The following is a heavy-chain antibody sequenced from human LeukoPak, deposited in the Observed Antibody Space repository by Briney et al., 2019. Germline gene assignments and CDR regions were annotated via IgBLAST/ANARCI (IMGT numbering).Heavy chain of an antibody. CDR1: GYTFTGYY. J-gene: IGHJ3*02. Sequence: ASVKVSCKASGYTFTGYYMHWVRQAPGQGLEWMGWINPNSGGTNYAQKFQGRVTMTEDTSTDTAYMELSSLRSEDTAVYYCATDMRELARGAFDIWGQGTMVTVSS. V-gene: IGHV1-2*02. CDR3: ATDMRELARGAFDI. CDR2: INPNSGGT. D-gene: IGHD1-26*01.